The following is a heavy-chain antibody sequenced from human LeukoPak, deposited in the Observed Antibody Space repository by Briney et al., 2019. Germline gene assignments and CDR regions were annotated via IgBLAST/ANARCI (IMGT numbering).Heavy chain of an antibody. Sequence: SETLSLTCTVSGGSISSHTFYWGWIRQPPGKSLEWIGSGHYSGNTYYNPSLKSRVTISVDTSENHFSLRLNSVTAADTAVYYCARERSMVRGLSWFDPWGQGTLVTVSS. J-gene: IGHJ5*02. CDR3: ARERSMVRGLSWFDP. D-gene: IGHD3-10*01. CDR2: GHYSGNT. CDR1: GGSISSHTFY. V-gene: IGHV4-39*07.